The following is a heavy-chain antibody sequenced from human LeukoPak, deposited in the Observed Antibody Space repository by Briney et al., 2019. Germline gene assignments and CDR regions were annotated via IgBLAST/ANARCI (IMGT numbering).Heavy chain of an antibody. CDR3: ARHSTGYSSSWYDPEVDY. Sequence: GGSLRLSCAASGFTFSSYAMHWVRQAPGKGLEWVAVISYDGSNKYYADSVKGRFTISRDNSKNTLYLQMNSLRAEDTAVYYCARHSTGYSSSWYDPEVDYWGQGTLVTVSS. J-gene: IGHJ4*02. CDR2: ISYDGSNK. V-gene: IGHV3-30-3*01. D-gene: IGHD6-13*01. CDR1: GFTFSSYA.